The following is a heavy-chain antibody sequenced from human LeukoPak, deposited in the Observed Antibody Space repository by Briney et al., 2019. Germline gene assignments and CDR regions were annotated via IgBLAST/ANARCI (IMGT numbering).Heavy chain of an antibody. D-gene: IGHD3-22*01. CDR3: ARDGKDYYDSSGYYLFDY. J-gene: IGHJ4*02. CDR2: ISSSSSYI. Sequence: PGGSLRLSCAASGFTFSSYSMNWVRRAPGKGLEWVSSISSSSSYIYYADSVKGRFTISRDNAKNSLYLQMNSLRAEDTAVYYCARDGKDYYDSSGYYLFDYWGQGTLVTVSS. CDR1: GFTFSSYS. V-gene: IGHV3-21*01.